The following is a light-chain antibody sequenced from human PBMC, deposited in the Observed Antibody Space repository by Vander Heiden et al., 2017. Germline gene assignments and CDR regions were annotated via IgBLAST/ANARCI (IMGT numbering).Light chain of an antibody. V-gene: IGLV1-47*01. CDR3: VTWDASLSGHV. Sequence: QSVLTQPPSASGTPGQRVIIFCSGTSSTLGRHDVYWYQQVPGTAPKVLIYKDNRRPSGVPDRFSGSKSGTTASLVISGLRSEDEADYYCVTWDASLSGHVFGSGTKVTVL. J-gene: IGLJ1*01. CDR2: KDN. CDR1: SSTLGRHD.